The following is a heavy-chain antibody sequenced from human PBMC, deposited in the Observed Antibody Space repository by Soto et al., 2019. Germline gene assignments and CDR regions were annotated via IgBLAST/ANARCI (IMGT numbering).Heavy chain of an antibody. CDR2: ISGGGGRT. D-gene: IGHD2-2*01. CDR1: GFTFSSYA. CDR3: ARKVLGSTSRPDWWYFDL. J-gene: IGHJ2*01. Sequence: EVQLLESGGGLVQPGGSLRLSCVGSGFTFSSYAMNWVRQTPGKGLEWVSTISGGGGRTFDADTVKGRFTISRDNSKNTVNLQMNSLRADDTAVYYCARKVLGSTSRPDWWYFDLWGRGTLVTVSS. V-gene: IGHV3-23*01.